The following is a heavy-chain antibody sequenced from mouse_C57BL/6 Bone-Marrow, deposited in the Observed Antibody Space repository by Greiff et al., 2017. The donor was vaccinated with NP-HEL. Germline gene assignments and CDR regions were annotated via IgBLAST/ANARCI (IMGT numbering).Heavy chain of an antibody. D-gene: IGHD1-1*01. CDR1: GYTFTSYW. CDR3: ARDTTVVAPYWYFDV. V-gene: IGHV1-72*01. Sequence: QVQLQQPGAELVKPGASVKLSCTASGYTFTSYWMHWVKQRPGRGLEWIGRIDPNSGGTKYNEKFKSKATLTVDKPSSTAYMQLSSLTSEDSAVYYCARDTTVVAPYWYFDVWGTGTTVTVSS. J-gene: IGHJ1*03. CDR2: IDPNSGGT.